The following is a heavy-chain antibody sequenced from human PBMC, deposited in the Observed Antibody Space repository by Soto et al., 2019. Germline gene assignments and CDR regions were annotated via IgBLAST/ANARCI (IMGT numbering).Heavy chain of an antibody. Sequence: QVQLVQSGAEVKKPGASVKVSCKASGYTFTSYGISWVRQAPGQGLEWMGWISAYNGNTNYAQKPQGKVTMTTDTSTGTAYMGVRGLRSDDTAVYYGAGDRGGGGLLALLYFDYWGQGTLVTVSS. CDR3: AGDRGGGGLLALLYFDY. J-gene: IGHJ4*02. V-gene: IGHV1-18*01. CDR2: ISAYNGNT. CDR1: GYTFTSYG. D-gene: IGHD2-8*02.